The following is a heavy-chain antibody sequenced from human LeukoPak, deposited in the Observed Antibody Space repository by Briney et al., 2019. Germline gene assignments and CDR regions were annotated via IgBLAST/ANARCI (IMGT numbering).Heavy chain of an antibody. CDR3: ARGLFGES. J-gene: IGHJ5*02. CDR2: INHSGST. Sequence: GSLRLSCAASGFTFDDYGMSWVRQAPGKGLEWIGEINHSGSTNYNPSLKSRVTISVDTSKNQFSLKLSSVTAADTAVYYCARGLFGESWGQGTLVTVSS. D-gene: IGHD3-10*01. V-gene: IGHV4-34*01. CDR1: GFTFDDYG.